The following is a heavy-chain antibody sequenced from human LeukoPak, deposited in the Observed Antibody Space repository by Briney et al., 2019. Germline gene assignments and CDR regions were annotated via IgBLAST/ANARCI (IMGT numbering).Heavy chain of an antibody. Sequence: APVKVSCKASGYTFTRSAISWVRQAPGQGLEWRGWVSAYDGNTNYTQKLQGIVTMTTDTSTSTAYMELRSLRTDDTAVYYCARDGLVVVLSPIDYWGQGTLVTVSS. J-gene: IGHJ4*02. CDR2: VSAYDGNT. V-gene: IGHV1-18*01. CDR1: GYTFTRSA. CDR3: ARDGLVVVLSPIDY. D-gene: IGHD2-15*01.